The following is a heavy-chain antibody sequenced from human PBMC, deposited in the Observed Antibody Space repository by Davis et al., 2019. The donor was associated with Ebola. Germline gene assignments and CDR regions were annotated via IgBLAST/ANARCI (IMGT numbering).Heavy chain of an antibody. CDR2: IPYDGNHI. D-gene: IGHD3-16*01. V-gene: IGHV3-30*04. CDR1: GFIFRTYT. Sequence: GGSLRLSCAASGFIFRTYTMHWVRQAPGKGLEWVAVIPYDGNHISYAESVRGRFTISRDNSKSTLHLQMNSLRPEDTAIYYCVRELYDYVWLAYFDCWGQGTLVTVSS. J-gene: IGHJ4*02. CDR3: VRELYDYVWLAYFDC.